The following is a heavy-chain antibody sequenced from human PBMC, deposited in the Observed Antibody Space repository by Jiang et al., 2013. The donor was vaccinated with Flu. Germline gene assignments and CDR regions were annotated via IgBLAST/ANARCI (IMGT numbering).Heavy chain of an antibody. D-gene: IGHD3-3*01. CDR1: GGTFSSDA. V-gene: IGHV1-69*06. J-gene: IGHJ6*03. Sequence: SGAEVRKPGSSVKVSCKASGGTFSSDAIIWVRQAPGQGLEWMGGNIPMFGTSNYAQKFQGRVTMIADKSTTTAYMELRGLRLDDTAMYFCARARFFESKGHYLWYYYYNMDVWGKGTTVTAS. CDR2: NIPMFGTS. CDR3: ARARFFESKGHYLWYYYYNMDV.